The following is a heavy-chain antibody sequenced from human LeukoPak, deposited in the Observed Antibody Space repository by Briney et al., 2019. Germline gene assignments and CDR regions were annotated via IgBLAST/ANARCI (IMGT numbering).Heavy chain of an antibody. V-gene: IGHV4-59*01. Sequence: SETLSLTCTVSGSSISSSYWSWIRQPPGKGLEWIGYIYHSGITNYNPSLKSRVTISVDTSKNKFSLKLPSVTAADTAVYYCARGSGWYAYWGQGTLVTVSS. D-gene: IGHD6-19*01. CDR1: GSSISSSY. CDR3: ARGSGWYAY. J-gene: IGHJ4*02. CDR2: IYHSGIT.